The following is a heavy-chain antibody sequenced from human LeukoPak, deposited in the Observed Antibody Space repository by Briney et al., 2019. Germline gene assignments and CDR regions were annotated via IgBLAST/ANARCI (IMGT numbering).Heavy chain of an antibody. CDR3: ARQPVGDSPFDY. V-gene: IGHV4-38-2*02. Sequence: SETLSLTCTVSDYSISSGYYWGWIRQPPGKGLEWIGSIYHSGSTYYNPSLKSRVTISVDTSKNQFSLKLSSVTAADTAVYYCARQPVGDSPFDYWGQGTLVTVSS. D-gene: IGHD3-16*01. CDR2: IYHSGST. CDR1: DYSISSGYY. J-gene: IGHJ4*02.